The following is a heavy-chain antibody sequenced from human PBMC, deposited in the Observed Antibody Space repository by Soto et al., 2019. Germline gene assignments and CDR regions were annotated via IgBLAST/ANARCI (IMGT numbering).Heavy chain of an antibody. CDR2: IYHSGST. Sequence: ASETLSLTCAVSGGSISSSNWWSWVRQPPGKGLEWIGEIYHSGSTNYNPSLKSRVTISVDKSKNQFSLKLSSVTAADTAVYYCARAGYYDSRGAFDIWGQGIMVTVSS. D-gene: IGHD3-22*01. V-gene: IGHV4-4*02. J-gene: IGHJ3*02. CDR1: GGSISSSNW. CDR3: ARAGYYDSRGAFDI.